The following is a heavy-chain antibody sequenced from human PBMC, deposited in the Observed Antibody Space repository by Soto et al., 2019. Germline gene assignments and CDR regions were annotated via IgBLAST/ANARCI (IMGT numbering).Heavy chain of an antibody. CDR2: ISTYSGDT. Sequence: QVHLVQSGVEVKTPGASVKVSCQASGYTFFTYDISWVRQAPGQGLEWMGWISTYSGDTKYAQKFQGRVTMTTDTSTSTPYLELRSLRSDDPAVSYCARHHGPTTSEKWFDPWGQGTLVTVSS. V-gene: IGHV1-18*01. CDR3: ARHHGPTTSEKWFDP. CDR1: GYTFFTYD. D-gene: IGHD5-12*01. J-gene: IGHJ5*02.